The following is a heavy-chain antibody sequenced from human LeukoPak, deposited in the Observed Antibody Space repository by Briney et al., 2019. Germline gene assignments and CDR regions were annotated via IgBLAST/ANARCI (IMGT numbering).Heavy chain of an antibody. J-gene: IGHJ2*01. CDR3: ARRYNWKAFDL. CDR1: GFTFSNYA. D-gene: IGHD1-20*01. Sequence: GGSLRLSCAASGFTFSNYAMNWVRQAPGKGLEWVSTINYNGGSTYYADSVEGRFTISRDNSKNTLYLQMNSLRAEDTAIYYCARRYNWKAFDLWGRGTLVTVSS. CDR2: INYNGGST. V-gene: IGHV3-23*01.